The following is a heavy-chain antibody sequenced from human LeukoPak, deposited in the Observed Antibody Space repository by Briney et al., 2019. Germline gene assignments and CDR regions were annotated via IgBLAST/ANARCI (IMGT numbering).Heavy chain of an antibody. V-gene: IGHV3-30*18. D-gene: IGHD6-13*01. J-gene: IGHJ4*02. CDR3: AKDRSSTWSLDF. CDR1: GFTFRSDG. CDR2: ISYDGSSK. Sequence: GRSLRLSCAASGFTFRSDGMHWVRQAPGKGLEWVAVISYDGSSKYYADSVRGRFTISRDNSKNTLYLQMNSLRGEDTAVHYCAKDRSSTWSLDFWGQGTLVTVSS.